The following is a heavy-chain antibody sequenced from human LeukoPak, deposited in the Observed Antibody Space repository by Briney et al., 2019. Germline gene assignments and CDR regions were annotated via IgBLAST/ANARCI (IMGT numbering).Heavy chain of an antibody. CDR1: GYTFSSYS. J-gene: IGHJ4*02. D-gene: IGHD6-6*01. CDR2: ISSSSSYI. CDR3: ARGYSSSLCD. Sequence: GGSLRLSCAASGYTFSSYSMNWVRQAPGKGLEWVSSISSSSSYIYYADSVKSRFTISRDNAKNSLYLQMNSLRAEDTAVYYCARGYSSSLCDWGQGTLVTVSS. V-gene: IGHV3-21*01.